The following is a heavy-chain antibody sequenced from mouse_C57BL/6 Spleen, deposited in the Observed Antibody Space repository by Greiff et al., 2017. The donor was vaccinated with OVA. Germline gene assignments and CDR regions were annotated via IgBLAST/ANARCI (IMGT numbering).Heavy chain of an antibody. Sequence: QVQLQQPGAELVMPGASVKLSCKASGYTFTSYWMHWVKQRPGQGLEWIGEIDPSDSYTNYNQKFKGKSTLTVDKSSSTAYMQLSSLTSEDSAVYDCARETAQAPFADWGQGTLVTVSA. CDR1: GYTFTSYW. V-gene: IGHV1-69*01. J-gene: IGHJ3*01. CDR2: IDPSDSYT. D-gene: IGHD3-2*02. CDR3: ARETAQAPFAD.